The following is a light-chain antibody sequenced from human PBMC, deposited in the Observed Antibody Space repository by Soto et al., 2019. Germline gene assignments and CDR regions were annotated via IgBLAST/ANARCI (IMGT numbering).Light chain of an antibody. CDR3: CSYAGSSTFLI. CDR1: NSDVGSYNL. CDR2: EGS. J-gene: IGLJ2*01. Sequence: QSVLTQPASVSGSPGQSITISCTGTNSDVGSYNLVSWYQHHPGKDPKLMIYEGSKRPSGVSNRFSGSKSGNTASLTISGLQAEDEADYYCCSYAGSSTFLIFGGGTKLTVL. V-gene: IGLV2-23*03.